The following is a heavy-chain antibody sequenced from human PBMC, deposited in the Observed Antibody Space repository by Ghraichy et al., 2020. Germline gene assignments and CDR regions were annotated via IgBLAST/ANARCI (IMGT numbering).Heavy chain of an antibody. CDR2: IDANSGVT. CDR1: GYTFTGYY. Sequence: ASVKVSCKASGYTFTGYYMHWVRQAPGQGLEWMGRIDANSGVTNYAQKFEGRVTITRDTSIRTAYMELNRLTSDDTAVYYCMGDFRVDWNVLDDCWGQGTVVTVSS. D-gene: IGHD1-1*01. J-gene: IGHJ4*02. V-gene: IGHV1-2*06. CDR3: MGDFRVDWNVLDDC.